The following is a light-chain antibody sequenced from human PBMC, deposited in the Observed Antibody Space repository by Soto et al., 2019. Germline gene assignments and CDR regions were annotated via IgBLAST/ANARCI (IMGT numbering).Light chain of an antibody. CDR2: GAF. Sequence: IMRSQPPATLSASQGERATLSCRASQSVGSNLAWYQQKPGQAPRLLIYGAFSRATGIPARFSGSGSGTEFTLTISSLQSEDFAVYYCQQYNNWPWTFGQGSKVDVK. J-gene: IGKJ1*01. V-gene: IGKV3-15*01. CDR1: QSVGSN. CDR3: QQYNNWPWT.